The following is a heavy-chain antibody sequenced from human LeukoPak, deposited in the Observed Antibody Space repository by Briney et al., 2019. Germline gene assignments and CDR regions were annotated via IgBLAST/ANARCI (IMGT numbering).Heavy chain of an antibody. J-gene: IGHJ4*02. V-gene: IGHV3-48*03. D-gene: IGHD5-12*01. Sequence: PGGSLRLSCAASGFTFSSYEMNWVRQAPGKGLEWVSYISSSGSTIYYADSVKGRFTISRDNAKNSLYLQMNSLRADDTAVYYCARGIVATMVDYWGQGTLVTVSS. CDR1: GFTFSSYE. CDR2: ISSSGSTI. CDR3: ARGIVATMVDY.